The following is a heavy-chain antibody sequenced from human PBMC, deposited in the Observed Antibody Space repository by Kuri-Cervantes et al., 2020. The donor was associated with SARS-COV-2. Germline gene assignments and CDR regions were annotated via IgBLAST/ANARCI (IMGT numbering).Heavy chain of an antibody. Sequence: ASVKVSCKASGYTFTSYGISWVRQAPGQGLGWMGWISAYNGNTNYAQKLQGRVTMTTDTSTSTAYMELRSLRSDDTAVYYCARDYGGNSGWAYYYYYMDVWGKGTTVTVSS. D-gene: IGHD4-23*01. J-gene: IGHJ6*03. V-gene: IGHV1-18*01. CDR3: ARDYGGNSGWAYYYYYMDV. CDR2: ISAYNGNT. CDR1: GYTFTSYG.